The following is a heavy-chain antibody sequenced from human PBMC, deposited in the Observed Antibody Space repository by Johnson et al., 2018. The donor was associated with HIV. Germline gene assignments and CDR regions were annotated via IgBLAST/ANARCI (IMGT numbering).Heavy chain of an antibody. CDR1: GFTFSSYG. Sequence: QVQLVESGGGVVQPGRSLRLSCAVSGFTFSSYGMHWVRRAPGKGLEWVAVISYDGSNKYYADSVKGRFTISRDNSKNTLYLQMNSLRAEDTAVYYCAKSGFSGGYQGAYDIWGQGTMVTVSS. CDR2: ISYDGSNK. J-gene: IGHJ3*02. CDR3: AKSGFSGGYQGAYDI. V-gene: IGHV3-30*18. D-gene: IGHD1-26*01.